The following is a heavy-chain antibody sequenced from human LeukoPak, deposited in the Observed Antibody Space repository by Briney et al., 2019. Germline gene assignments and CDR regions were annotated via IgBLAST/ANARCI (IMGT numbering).Heavy chain of an antibody. Sequence: PSETLSLTCTVSGGSINSYYWSWIRQPPGKGLEWIGYIYYSGTTNYNPSLKSRVTISVATSKNQFSLKLSSVTAADTAVYYCARSPTYDFSSGYYYFDPWGQGPLVTVSS. CDR3: ARSPTYDFSSGYYYFDP. D-gene: IGHD3-3*01. J-gene: IGHJ5*02. V-gene: IGHV4-59*01. CDR2: IYYSGTT. CDR1: GGSINSYY.